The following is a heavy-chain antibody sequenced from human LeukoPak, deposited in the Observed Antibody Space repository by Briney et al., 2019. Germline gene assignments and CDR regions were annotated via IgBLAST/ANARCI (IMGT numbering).Heavy chain of an antibody. CDR1: GFSFSNYW. CDR2: INSDGSST. CDR3: AREGDYDFSFDY. D-gene: IGHD3-3*01. J-gene: IGHJ4*02. V-gene: IGHV3-74*01. Sequence: GGSLRLSCAASGFSFSNYWMHWVRQAPGKGLVWVSRINSDGSSTTYADSVKGRFTISRDNAKNTLYLQMNSLRAEDTAVYYCAREGDYDFSFDYWGQGTLVTVSS.